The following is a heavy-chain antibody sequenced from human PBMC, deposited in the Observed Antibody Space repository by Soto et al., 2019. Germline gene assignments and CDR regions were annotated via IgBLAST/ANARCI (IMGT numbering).Heavy chain of an antibody. J-gene: IGHJ6*02. V-gene: IGHV1-3*01. CDR1: GYTFTSYA. Sequence: ASVKVSCKASGYTFTSYAMHWVRQAPGQRLEWMGWINAGNGNTKYSQKFQGRVTITRDTSASTAYMELSSLRSEDTAVYYCARDSSGWYDYYYQGMDVWGQGTTVTVSS. D-gene: IGHD6-19*01. CDR2: INAGNGNT. CDR3: ARDSSGWYDYYYQGMDV.